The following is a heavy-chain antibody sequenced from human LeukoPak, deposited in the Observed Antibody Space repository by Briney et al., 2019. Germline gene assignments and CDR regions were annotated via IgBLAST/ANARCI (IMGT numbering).Heavy chain of an antibody. CDR2: ISYDGGNQ. CDR1: EITFSNYG. CDR3: ARDPSLRTTLDY. D-gene: IGHD1-1*01. J-gene: IGHJ4*02. Sequence: GGSLGLSCAASEITFSNYGMYWVRQAPGKGLEWVALISYDGGNQYYADSVKGRFTISRDNSKNTLYLQMNSLRTEDTAVYYCARDPSLRTTLDYWGQGTLVTVSS. V-gene: IGHV3-30*03.